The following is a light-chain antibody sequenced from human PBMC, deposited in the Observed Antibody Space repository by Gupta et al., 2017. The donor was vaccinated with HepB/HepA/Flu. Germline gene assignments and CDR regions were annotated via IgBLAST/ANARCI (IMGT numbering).Light chain of an antibody. CDR2: ASS. J-gene: IGKJ2*02. Sequence: DIQMTQSPSSLSASVGDRVTITCRTSQNIRSYLNWYQQKPGKAPKLLIYASSNLQNGVPSRFSGSGFGTDFTLTISRLQPEDFATYYCQQSDSTPGNFGQGTEVEIK. CDR1: QNIRSY. V-gene: IGKV1-39*01. CDR3: QQSDSTPGN.